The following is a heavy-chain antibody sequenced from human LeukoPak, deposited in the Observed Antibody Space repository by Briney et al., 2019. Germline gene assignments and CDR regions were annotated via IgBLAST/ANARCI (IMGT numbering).Heavy chain of an antibody. CDR1: GYTFTGYY. J-gene: IGHJ6*02. CDR2: INPNSGGT. V-gene: IGHV1-2*02. D-gene: IGHD2-2*01. CDR3: ARDRVVVVPAAMLYYYGMDV. Sequence: ASVKVSCKASGYTFTGYYMHWVRQAPGQGLEWMGWINPNSGGTNYAQKFQGRVTMTRDTSISTAYMELSRLGSDDTAVYYCARDRVVVVPAAMLYYYGMDVWGQGTTVTVSS.